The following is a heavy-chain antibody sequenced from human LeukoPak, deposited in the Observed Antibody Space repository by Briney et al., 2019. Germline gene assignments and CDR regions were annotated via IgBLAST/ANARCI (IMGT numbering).Heavy chain of an antibody. J-gene: IGHJ3*02. Sequence: SETLSLTCTVSGGSISSYYWSWIRQPARKGLEWIGRIYTSGSTNYKPSLKSRVTMSVDTSKNQFSLKLSSVTAADTAVYYCARDGYYYDSSGYYCEAFDIWGQGTMVTVSS. V-gene: IGHV4-4*07. CDR1: GGSISSYY. D-gene: IGHD3-22*01. CDR3: ARDGYYYDSSGYYCEAFDI. CDR2: IYTSGST.